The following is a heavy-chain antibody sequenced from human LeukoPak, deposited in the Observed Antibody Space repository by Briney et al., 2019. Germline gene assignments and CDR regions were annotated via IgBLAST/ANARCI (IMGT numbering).Heavy chain of an antibody. CDR1: GGSISSYY. D-gene: IGHD4-17*01. V-gene: IGHV4-4*07. Sequence: SETLSLTCTVSGGSISSYYWSWIRQPAGKGLEWIGRIYTSGSTNYNPSLKSRVTMSVDTSKNQFSLKLSSVTAADTAVYYCAXXTPLNGDLRRAYFDYWGQGTLVTVSS. CDR2: IYTSGST. CDR3: AXXTPLNGDLRRAYFDY. J-gene: IGHJ4*02.